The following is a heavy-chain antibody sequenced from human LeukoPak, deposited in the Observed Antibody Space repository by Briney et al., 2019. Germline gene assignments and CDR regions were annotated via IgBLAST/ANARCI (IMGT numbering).Heavy chain of an antibody. CDR3: ARDHSVGS. Sequence: GASVKVSCKASGYTFTNYGITWVRQAPGQGLEWMGRIIPILGIANYAQKFQGRVTITADKSTSTAYMELSSLRSEDTAVYYCARDHSVGSWGQGTLVTVSS. J-gene: IGHJ4*02. CDR1: GYTFTNYG. CDR2: IIPILGIA. V-gene: IGHV1-69*04. D-gene: IGHD2-21*01.